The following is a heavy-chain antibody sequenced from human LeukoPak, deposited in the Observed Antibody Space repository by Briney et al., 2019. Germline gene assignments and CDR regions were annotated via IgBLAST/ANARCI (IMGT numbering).Heavy chain of an antibody. CDR2: INSDGSST. D-gene: IGHD3-10*01. CDR1: GFTFSSYW. CDR3: ARGYYGPFYYYYYMDV. V-gene: IGHV3-74*01. J-gene: IGHJ6*03. Sequence: PGGSLRHSCAASGFTFSSYWMHWARQAPGKGLVWVSRINSDGSSTSYADSVKGRFTISRDNAKNTLYLQMNSLRAEDTAVYYCARGYYGPFYYYYYMDVWGKGTTVTISS.